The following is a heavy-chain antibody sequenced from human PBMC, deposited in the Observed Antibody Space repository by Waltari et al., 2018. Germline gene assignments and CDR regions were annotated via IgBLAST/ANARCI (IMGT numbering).Heavy chain of an antibody. V-gene: IGHV3-30-3*01. J-gene: IGHJ1*01. CDR2: NSHDVSSK. CDR3: ARSKRAEYFQH. CDR1: GFTFSSYA. Sequence: QVQLVESGGGVVQPGRSLRLSCAASGFTFSSYAMHWVRQAPGKGREWVSVNSHDVSSKHYADSVKGRFTISIDNSKNTLYLQMNSLRAEDTAVYYCARSKRAEYFQHWGQGTLVTVSS.